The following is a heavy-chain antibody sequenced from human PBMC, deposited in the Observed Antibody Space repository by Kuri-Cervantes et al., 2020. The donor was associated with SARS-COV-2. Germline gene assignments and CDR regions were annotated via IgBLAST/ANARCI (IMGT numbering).Heavy chain of an antibody. V-gene: IGHV3-53*01. CDR1: GFAVSSYS. J-gene: IGHJ4*02. Sequence: GSLRLSCAASGFAVSSYSMTWVRQPPGLGLEWVSVMYNGGATYYADSVKGRFTISIDNSKNTLSLQMNSLRAEDTAVYYCAKSQKSGDLGDDFDYWGQGTLVTVSS. CDR2: MYNGGAT. CDR3: AKSQKSGDLGDDFDY. D-gene: IGHD3-16*01.